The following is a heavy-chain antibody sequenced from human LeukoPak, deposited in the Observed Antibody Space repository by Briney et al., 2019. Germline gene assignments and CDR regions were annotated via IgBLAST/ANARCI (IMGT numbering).Heavy chain of an antibody. Sequence: GGSLRPSCSASGFTFSNYAIHWVRQAPGKGLEYVSTISNNGDNTNYADSVEGRFTISRDNSKNTLYLQMSGLRPEDTAVYYCVKAAGSWYGYFDYWGQGTLVTVSS. J-gene: IGHJ4*02. CDR1: GFTFSNYA. CDR2: ISNNGDNT. CDR3: VKAAGSWYGYFDY. V-gene: IGHV3-64D*06. D-gene: IGHD6-13*01.